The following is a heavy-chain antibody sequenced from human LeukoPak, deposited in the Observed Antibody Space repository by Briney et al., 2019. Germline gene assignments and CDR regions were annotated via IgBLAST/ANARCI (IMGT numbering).Heavy chain of an antibody. J-gene: IGHJ6*03. CDR2: ISSSSSTI. CDR3: AKDFGDMGPYYYYYYMDV. Sequence: GGSLRLSCAASGFTFSSYSMNWVRQAPGKGLEWVSYISSSSSTIYYADSVKGRFTISRDNAKNSLYLQMNSLRAEDTAVYYCAKDFGDMGPYYYYYYMDVWGKGTTVTVSS. CDR1: GFTFSSYS. D-gene: IGHD3-3*01. V-gene: IGHV3-48*04.